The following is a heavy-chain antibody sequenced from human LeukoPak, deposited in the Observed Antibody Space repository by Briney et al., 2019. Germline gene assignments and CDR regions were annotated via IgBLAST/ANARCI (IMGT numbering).Heavy chain of an antibody. CDR3: ARGLARTRTYYYGSGSYLPWFDP. CDR1: GGSISSSNW. V-gene: IGHV4-4*02. CDR2: IYHSGST. D-gene: IGHD3-10*01. J-gene: IGHJ5*02. Sequence: SGTLSLTCAVSGGSISSSNWWSWVRQPPGKGLEWIGEIYHSGSTNYNPSLKSRVTISVDKSKNQFSLKLSSVTAADTAVYYCARGLARTRTYYYGSGSYLPWFDPWGQGTLVTVSS.